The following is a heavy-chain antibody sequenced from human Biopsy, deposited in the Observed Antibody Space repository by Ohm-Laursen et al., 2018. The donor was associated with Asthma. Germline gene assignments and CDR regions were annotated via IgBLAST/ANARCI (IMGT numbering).Heavy chain of an antibody. Sequence: SLRPSCAASGFSVSTKYMFWVRQTPGKGLEWVSVIYSGGTSHTADSVRGRFTISRDFSKNTLHLQMHSLRVEDTAVYYCARGDSSGWSHYYFDYWGQGTLVTVSS. V-gene: IGHV3-53*01. CDR2: IYSGGTS. D-gene: IGHD6-19*01. CDR1: GFSVSTKY. CDR3: ARGDSSGWSHYYFDY. J-gene: IGHJ4*02.